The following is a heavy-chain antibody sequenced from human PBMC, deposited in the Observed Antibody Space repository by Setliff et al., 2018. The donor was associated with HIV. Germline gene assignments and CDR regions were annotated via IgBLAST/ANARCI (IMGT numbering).Heavy chain of an antibody. J-gene: IGHJ4*02. CDR3: ARGYGAAGGGY. Sequence: ETLSLTCSVSGGSMSRVYWTWIRQPPGKGLEWIGYVSASGTTKYNPSLQSRVTISGDSSKNQFSLRLSSVTAADTAVYYCARGYGAAGGGYWGQGTLVTVSS. V-gene: IGHV4-4*08. CDR2: VSASGTT. D-gene: IGHD6-25*01. CDR1: GGSMSRVY.